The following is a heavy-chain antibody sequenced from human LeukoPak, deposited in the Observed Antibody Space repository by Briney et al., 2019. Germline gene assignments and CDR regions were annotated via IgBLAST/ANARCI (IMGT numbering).Heavy chain of an antibody. D-gene: IGHD6-13*01. Sequence: SETLSLTCTVAGGSIRSYYWSWIRQPPGKGLEWIGNIYDSGSTKYNPSLKSRVTISVDTSKNEFSLKLSSVTAADTAVYYCARCIAGNWFDPWGQGTLVTVSS. CDR1: GGSIRSYY. J-gene: IGHJ5*02. V-gene: IGHV4-59*01. CDR3: ARCIAGNWFDP. CDR2: IYDSGST.